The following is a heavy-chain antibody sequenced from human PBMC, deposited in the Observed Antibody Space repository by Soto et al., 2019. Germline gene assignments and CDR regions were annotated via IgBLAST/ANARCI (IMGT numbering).Heavy chain of an antibody. Sequence: PGESLKISCKGSGYSFTSYWISWVRQMPGKGLEWMGRIDPSDSYTNYSPSFQGHVTISADKSISTAYLQWSSLKASDTAMYYCASLDYSNYFGDGYYYYGMDVWGQGTTVTVSS. D-gene: IGHD4-4*01. V-gene: IGHV5-10-1*01. J-gene: IGHJ6*02. CDR3: ASLDYSNYFGDGYYYYGMDV. CDR1: GYSFTSYW. CDR2: IDPSDSYT.